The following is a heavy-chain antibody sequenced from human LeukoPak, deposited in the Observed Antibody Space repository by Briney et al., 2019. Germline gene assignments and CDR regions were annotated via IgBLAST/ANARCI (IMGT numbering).Heavy chain of an antibody. J-gene: IGHJ4*02. CDR2: INTNTGNP. CDR1: GYTFTAYA. Sequence: ASVKVSCKVSGYTFTAYAMNWVRQAPGQGLEWMGWINTNTGNPTYAQGFTGRFVFSVDTSVSTAYLQISSLKAEDTAVYYCAIGGSSGWYGFDSWGQGTRVTVSS. CDR3: AIGGSSGWYGFDS. V-gene: IGHV7-4-1*02. D-gene: IGHD6-19*01.